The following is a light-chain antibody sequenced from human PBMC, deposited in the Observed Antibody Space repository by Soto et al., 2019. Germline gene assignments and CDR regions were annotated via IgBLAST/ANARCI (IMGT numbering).Light chain of an antibody. V-gene: IGLV2-14*01. J-gene: IGLJ1*01. CDR2: DVS. Sequence: SALTQPASVSGSPGQSITISCTGTSSDVGGYNYVSWYQQHPGKAPKLMIYDVSNRPSGVSNRFSGSKSGNTASLTISGLQAEDEADYYCSSYTSSHTYVFGSGTKVTVL. CDR3: SSYTSSHTYV. CDR1: SSDVGGYNY.